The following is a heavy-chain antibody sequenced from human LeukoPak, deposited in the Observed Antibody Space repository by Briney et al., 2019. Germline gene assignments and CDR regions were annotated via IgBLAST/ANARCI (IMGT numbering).Heavy chain of an antibody. CDR3: ARGAEDVLTGDDDFYFDN. V-gene: IGHV4-31*03. Sequence: SQTLSLTCSVSGGSITSGGYYWTWIRQPPGKGLEWIGYIYYSGSTFHNPSLKSRVSMSVDTSKNQFSLNLSSVTAADTAVYFCARGAEDVLTGDDDFYFDNWGQGSLVTVSS. J-gene: IGHJ4*02. D-gene: IGHD3-9*01. CDR1: GGSITSGGYY. CDR2: IYYSGST.